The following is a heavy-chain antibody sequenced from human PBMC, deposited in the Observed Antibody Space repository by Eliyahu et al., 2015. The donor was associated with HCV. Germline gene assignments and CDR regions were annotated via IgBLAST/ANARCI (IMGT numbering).Heavy chain of an antibody. CDR2: IHYRGST. D-gene: IGHD6-19*01. CDR1: GGSIXTXY. V-gene: IGHV4-59*01. Sequence: QVQLQESGPGLVKPSETLSLTCTVSGGSIXTXYXSWIRQPPGKGLEWIGYIHYRGSTNYNPSLKSRVTISVDTSKNQFSLNLTSVTAADTAMYYCASGGGGIAVTGTGGWFDPWGQGTLVTVSS. CDR3: ASGGGGIAVTGTGGWFDP. J-gene: IGHJ5*02.